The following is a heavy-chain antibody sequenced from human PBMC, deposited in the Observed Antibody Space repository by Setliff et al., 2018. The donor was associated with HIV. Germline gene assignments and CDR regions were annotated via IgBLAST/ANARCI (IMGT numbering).Heavy chain of an antibody. V-gene: IGHV1-2*02. Sequence: ASVKVSCKSSGYTFSDYEIHWLRQAPGQGPEWLGWINTKHGGAYYAQQFQGRVSVTRDTSISTVYMELRSLKSDDTAIYYCATTEGGYTLNSDSSGSRYFDHWGQGTLVTVSS. J-gene: IGHJ4*02. D-gene: IGHD3-22*01. CDR1: GYTFSDYE. CDR2: INTKHGGA. CDR3: ATTEGGYTLNSDSSGSRYFDH.